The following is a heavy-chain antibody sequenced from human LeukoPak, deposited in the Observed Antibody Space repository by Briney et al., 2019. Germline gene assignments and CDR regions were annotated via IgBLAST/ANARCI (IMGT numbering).Heavy chain of an antibody. J-gene: IGHJ4*02. CDR1: GFTISNNW. CDR2: TNENGTII. Sequence: GGTLRLTCAASGFTISNNWTNWVSHAPGKGMVWVSRTNENGTIINYADSVKGRFTISRDNAKNTLYMQMNSLRTEDSGIYYCVVDLSGSADYRGQGPLVTVSP. CDR3: VVDLSGSADY. V-gene: IGHV3-74*01. D-gene: IGHD3-10*01.